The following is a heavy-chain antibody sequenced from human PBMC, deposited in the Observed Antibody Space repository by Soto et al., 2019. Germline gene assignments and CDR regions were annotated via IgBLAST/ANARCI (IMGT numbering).Heavy chain of an antibody. CDR2: IYYSGST. CDR1: GGSISSSSYY. V-gene: IGHV4-39*01. J-gene: IGHJ3*02. Sequence: QLQLQESGPGLVKPSETLSLTCTVSGGSISSSSYYWGWIRQPPGKGLEWIGSIYYSGSTYYNPSLKSRVTISVDTSKNQFSLKLSSVTAADTAVYYCARRDYGDYGWAFDIWGQGTMVTVSS. D-gene: IGHD4-17*01. CDR3: ARRDYGDYGWAFDI.